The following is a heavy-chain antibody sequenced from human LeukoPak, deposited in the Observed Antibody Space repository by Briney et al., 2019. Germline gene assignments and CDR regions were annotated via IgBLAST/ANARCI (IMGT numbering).Heavy chain of an antibody. D-gene: IGHD2-15*01. CDR2: INHSGST. Sequence: PSETLSLTCAVSGGSISSSNWWSWVRQPPGKGLEWIGEINHSGSTNYNPSLKSRVTISVNTSKNQFSLKLSSVTAADTAVYYCARGSGNRGSGLRVAVYYFDYWGQGTLVTVSS. J-gene: IGHJ4*02. CDR1: GGSISSSNW. V-gene: IGHV4-4*02. CDR3: ARGSGNRGSGLRVAVYYFDY.